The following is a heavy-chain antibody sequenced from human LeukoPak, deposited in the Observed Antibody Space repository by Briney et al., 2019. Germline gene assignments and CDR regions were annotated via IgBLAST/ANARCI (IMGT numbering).Heavy chain of an antibody. V-gene: IGHV4-4*07. CDR2: IYTSGST. J-gene: IGHJ5*02. CDR1: GGSISSYY. CDR3: ARDKGYSSSWSSKYNWFDP. Sequence: PSETLSLTCTVSGGSISSYYWSWIQQPAGKGLEWIGRIYTSGSTNYNPSLKSRVTMSVDTSKNQFSLKLSSVTAADTAVYYCARDKGYSSSWSSKYNWFDPWGQGTLVTVSS. D-gene: IGHD6-13*01.